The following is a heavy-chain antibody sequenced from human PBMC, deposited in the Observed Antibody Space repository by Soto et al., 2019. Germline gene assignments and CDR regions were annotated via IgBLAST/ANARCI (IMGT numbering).Heavy chain of an antibody. CDR2: IYPGDSDA. Sequence: PGESLKISCKGSGYSFSTHWLAWVRQMPGKGLEYMGIIYPGDSDARYSPSFQGQVTLSADKSISTAYLQWTSLKASDTAIYFCASARVSTHRLEDHFDIWGQGTMVTVS. CDR3: ASARVSTHRLEDHFDI. D-gene: IGHD5-12*01. V-gene: IGHV5-51*01. CDR1: GYSFSTHW. J-gene: IGHJ3*02.